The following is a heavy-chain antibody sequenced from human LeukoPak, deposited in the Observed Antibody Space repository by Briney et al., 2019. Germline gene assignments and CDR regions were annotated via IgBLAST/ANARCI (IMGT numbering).Heavy chain of an antibody. Sequence: SVKVSCKASGFTFTSSAMQWVRQARGQRLEWIGWIVVGSGNTNYAQKFQERVTITRDMSTSTAYMELSSLRSEDTAVYYCAADPWEMDAFDIWGQGTMVTVSS. CDR1: GFTFTSSA. V-gene: IGHV1-58*02. CDR2: IVVGSGNT. J-gene: IGHJ3*02. D-gene: IGHD1-26*01. CDR3: AADPWEMDAFDI.